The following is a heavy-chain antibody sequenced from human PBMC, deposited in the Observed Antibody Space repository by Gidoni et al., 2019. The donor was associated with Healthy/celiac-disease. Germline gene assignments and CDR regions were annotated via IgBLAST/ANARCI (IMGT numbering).Heavy chain of an antibody. J-gene: IGHJ4*02. CDR1: GFTFSSYS. CDR2: ISSSSSYI. Sequence: EVQLVESGGGLVKPGGSLRLSCAASGFTFSSYSMNWVRQAPGKGLEWVSSISSSSSYIYYADSVKGRFTISRDNAKNSLYLQMNSLRAEDTAVYYCARAMTTVTIGYFDYWGQGTLVTVSS. D-gene: IGHD4-17*01. V-gene: IGHV3-21*01. CDR3: ARAMTTVTIGYFDY.